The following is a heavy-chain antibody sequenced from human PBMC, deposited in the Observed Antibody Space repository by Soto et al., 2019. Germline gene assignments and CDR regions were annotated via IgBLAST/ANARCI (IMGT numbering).Heavy chain of an antibody. J-gene: IGHJ6*03. CDR1: GYTFTSYY. D-gene: IGHD5-12*01. V-gene: IGHV1-46*03. CDR3: ARAAISSRMANYYYYMDV. CDR2: INPSGGST. Sequence: ASLKVSCKASGYTFTSYYMHWVRQAPGQGLEWMGIINPSGGSTSYAQKFQGRVTMTRDTSTSTVYMELSSLRSEDTAVYYCARAAISSRMANYYYYMDVWGKGTTVTVSS.